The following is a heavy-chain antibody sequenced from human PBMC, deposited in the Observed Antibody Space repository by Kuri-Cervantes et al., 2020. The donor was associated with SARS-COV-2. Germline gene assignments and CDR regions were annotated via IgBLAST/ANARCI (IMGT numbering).Heavy chain of an antibody. J-gene: IGHJ4*02. V-gene: IGHV3-7*01. CDR1: GFTFSSYW. CDR2: IKQDGSEK. CDR3: AGARMAGPFDY. Sequence: GGSLRLSCAASGFTFSSYWMSWVRQAPGKGLGWVANIKQDGSEKYYVDSVKGRFTISRDNAKNSLYLQMNSLRAEDTAVYYCAGARMAGPFDYWGQGTLVTVSS. D-gene: IGHD5-24*01.